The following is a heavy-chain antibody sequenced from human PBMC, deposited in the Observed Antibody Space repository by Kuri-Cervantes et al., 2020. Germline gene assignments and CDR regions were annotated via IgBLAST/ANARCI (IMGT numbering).Heavy chain of an antibody. CDR1: GGSISSYY. CDR2: IYYSGST. Sequence: ESLKISCTVSGGSISSYYWSWIRQPPGKGLEWIGYIYYSGSTNYNPSLKSRVTISVDTSKNQFSLKLSSVTAADTAVYYCARGPYYYDSSGYPTSHAFDIWGQGTMVTVSS. J-gene: IGHJ3*02. CDR3: ARGPYYYDSSGYPTSHAFDI. D-gene: IGHD3-22*01. V-gene: IGHV4-59*12.